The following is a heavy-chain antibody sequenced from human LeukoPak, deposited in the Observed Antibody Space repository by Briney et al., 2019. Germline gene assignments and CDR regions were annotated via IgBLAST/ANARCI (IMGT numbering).Heavy chain of an antibody. D-gene: IGHD2-15*01. CDR1: GRSFSGYY. J-gene: IGHJ4*02. V-gene: IGHV4-34*01. CDR3: ARGLFDIVVVVAATLFDY. Sequence: PSETLSLTCAVHGRSFSGYYWSWIRQPPGKGLEWIGEINHSGSTNYNPSLKSRVTISVDTSKNQFSLKLSSVTAADTAVYYCARGLFDIVVVVAATLFDYWGQGTLVTVSS. CDR2: INHSGST.